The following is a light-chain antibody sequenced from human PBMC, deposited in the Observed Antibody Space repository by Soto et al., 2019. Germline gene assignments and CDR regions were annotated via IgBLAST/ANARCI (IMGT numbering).Light chain of an antibody. CDR3: QSSDSSLISYV. CDR1: SSNIGAGYD. CDR2: GNN. J-gene: IGLJ1*01. Sequence: QSVLTQPPSVSGAPGQRVTISCTGSSSNIGAGYDVHWYQQLPGTAPKLLIYGNNNRPSGVPYRFSGSKSGTSAALAITWLQDEDEADYYCQSSDSSLISYVFGTGTKLTVL. V-gene: IGLV1-40*01.